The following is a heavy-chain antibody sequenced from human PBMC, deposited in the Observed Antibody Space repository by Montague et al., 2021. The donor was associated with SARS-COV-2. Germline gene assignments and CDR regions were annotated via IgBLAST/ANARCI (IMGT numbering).Heavy chain of an antibody. D-gene: IGHD4-17*01. CDR3: ARIPAVTTGLNYYYYYGMDV. CDR1: GFSLSTSGMC. Sequence: PALVKPTQTLTLTCTFSGFSLSTSGMCVSWIRQPPGKALEWLALIDWDDDKYYSTSPKTRLTISKDTSKNQVVLTMTNMDPVDTATYYCARIPAVTTGLNYYYYYGMDVWGQGTTVTVSS. J-gene: IGHJ6*02. V-gene: IGHV2-70*01. CDR2: IDWDDDK.